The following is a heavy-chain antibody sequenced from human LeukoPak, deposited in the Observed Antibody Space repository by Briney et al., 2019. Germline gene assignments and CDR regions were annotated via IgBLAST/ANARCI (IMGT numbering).Heavy chain of an antibody. CDR3: AHASRQGELSNAFDI. D-gene: IGHD1-7*01. V-gene: IGHV1-2*02. CDR1: GYTFTGYY. CDR2: INPNSGGT. Sequence: ASVKVSCKVSGYTFTGYYMHWVRQAPGQGLEWMGWINPNSGGTNYAQKFQGRVTMTRDTSISTAYMELSRLRSDDTAVYYCAHASRQGELSNAFDIWGQGTMVTVSS. J-gene: IGHJ3*02.